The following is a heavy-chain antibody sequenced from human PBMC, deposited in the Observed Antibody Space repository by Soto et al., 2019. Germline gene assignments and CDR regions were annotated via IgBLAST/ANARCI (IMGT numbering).Heavy chain of an antibody. CDR1: GGSISSYY. J-gene: IGHJ4*02. CDR3: ARHKTRWLQFPYFDY. Sequence: SETLSLTCTVSGGSISSYYWSWIRQPPGKGLEWIGYIYYSGSTNYNPSLKSRVTISVDTSKNQFSLKLSSVTAAGTAVYYCARHKTRWLQFPYFDYWGQGTLVTVSS. CDR2: IYYSGST. V-gene: IGHV4-59*08. D-gene: IGHD5-12*01.